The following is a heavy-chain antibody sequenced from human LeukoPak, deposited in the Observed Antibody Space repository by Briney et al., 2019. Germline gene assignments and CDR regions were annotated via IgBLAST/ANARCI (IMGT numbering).Heavy chain of an antibody. CDR2: ISAYNGNT. Sequence: ASVKVSCKASGYTFTSYGISWVRQAPGQGLEWMGWISAYNGNTNYAQKLQGRVTMTTDTSTSTAYMELRSLRSDDTAVYYCATKRTRGSPFDYWGQGTLVTVSS. V-gene: IGHV1-18*01. J-gene: IGHJ4*02. D-gene: IGHD2-2*01. CDR1: GYTFTSYG. CDR3: ATKRTRGSPFDY.